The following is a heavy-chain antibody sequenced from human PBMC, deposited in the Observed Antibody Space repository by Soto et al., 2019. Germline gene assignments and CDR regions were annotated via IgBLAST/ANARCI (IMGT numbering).Heavy chain of an antibody. CDR1: GGSFSGYY. CDR3: ARVSGIYYYGMDV. J-gene: IGHJ6*02. CDR2: INHSGST. Sequence: QVQLQQWGAGLLKPSETLSLTCAVYGGSFSGYYWNWIRQPPGRGLEWIGEINHSGSTNYNLFIKSRVTMSVPTSKNHFSLKLSSVTAADTAVYYCARVSGIYYYGMDVWGQGTTVTVSS. D-gene: IGHD3-10*01. V-gene: IGHV4-34*01.